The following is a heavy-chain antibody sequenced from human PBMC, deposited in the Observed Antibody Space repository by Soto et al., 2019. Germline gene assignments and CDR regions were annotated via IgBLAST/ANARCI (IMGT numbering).Heavy chain of an antibody. CDR3: ARMRFMAEGFEI. V-gene: IGHV1-8*01. Sequence: QVQLVQSGAEVKKPGASVMVSCKASGYTFTSYDMHWVRQATGQGLEWMGWVNPNSGATDYAQKFQGRVTMTSSTSISTAYMELSSLRSEDTAVYYCARMRFMAEGFEIWGPGTLVTVSS. J-gene: IGHJ3*02. CDR2: VNPNSGAT. CDR1: GYTFTSYD. D-gene: IGHD3-3*01.